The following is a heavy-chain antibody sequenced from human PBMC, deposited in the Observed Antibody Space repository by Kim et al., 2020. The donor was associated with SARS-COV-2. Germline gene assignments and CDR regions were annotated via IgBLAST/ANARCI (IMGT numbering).Heavy chain of an antibody. D-gene: IGHD3-22*01. J-gene: IGHJ4*02. CDR3: ARAHGWGLIAALGSFDY. V-gene: IGHV4-31*02. Sequence: PTSRVTISVDPSKNPFSLKLSSVTAADTAVYYCARAHGWGLIAALGSFDYWGQGTLVTVSS.